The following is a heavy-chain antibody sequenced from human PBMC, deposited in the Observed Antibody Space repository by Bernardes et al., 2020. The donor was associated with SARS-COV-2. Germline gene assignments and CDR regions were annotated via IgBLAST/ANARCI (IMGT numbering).Heavy chain of an antibody. J-gene: IGHJ5*02. D-gene: IGHD3-10*01. V-gene: IGHV1-18*01. CDR3: ATVVGNGSGGGWFEP. Sequence: ASVKVSCKASGYTFTSYGISWVRQAPGQGLEWMGCISADSGNTDYAQKFQGRVTITTDTSTSTAYLELRSLRPDDTAVYYGATVVGNGSGGGWFEPWGQGTLVTVSS. CDR2: ISADSGNT. CDR1: GYTFTSYG.